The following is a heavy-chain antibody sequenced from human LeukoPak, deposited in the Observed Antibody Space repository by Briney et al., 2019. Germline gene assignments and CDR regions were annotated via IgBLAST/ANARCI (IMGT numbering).Heavy chain of an antibody. CDR1: GFPVSRNY. CDR2: IYSGGST. D-gene: IGHD6-19*01. CDR3: ALAVAGNFDY. J-gene: IGHJ4*02. V-gene: IGHV3-53*01. Sequence: GGSLRLSCAASGFPVSRNYMSWVRQAPGKGLEWVSVIYSGGSTYYADSVKGRFTTSGDNSKNTLYLQMNSLRAEDTAVYYCALAVAGNFDYWGQGTLVPVSS.